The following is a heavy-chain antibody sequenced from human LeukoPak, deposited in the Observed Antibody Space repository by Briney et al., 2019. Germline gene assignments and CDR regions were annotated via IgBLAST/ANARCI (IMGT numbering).Heavy chain of an antibody. CDR1: GFTFSSYG. CDR3: AKHGRGVRTMAATYYYYYGMDV. V-gene: IGHV3-30*02. CDR2: IRYDGSNK. D-gene: IGHD6-25*01. J-gene: IGHJ6*02. Sequence: GGSLRLSCAASGFTFSSYGMHWVRQAPGKGLEWAAFIRYDGSNKYYADSVKGRFTISRDNSKNTLYLQMNSLRAEDTAVYYCAKHGRGVRTMAATYYYYYGMDVWGQGTTVTVSS.